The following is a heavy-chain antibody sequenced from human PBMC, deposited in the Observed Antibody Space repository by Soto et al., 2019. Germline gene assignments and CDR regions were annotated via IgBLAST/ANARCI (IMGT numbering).Heavy chain of an antibody. Sequence: QVQLVQSGAEVKKPGASVKVSCKASGYTFTSYGISWVRQAPGQGLEWMGWISAYNGNTNYAQKLQGRVTMTTDTSTGKAYRGRGSLRSDDAAVYYCGRASSGWSFYYYRGMDVWGQGTRVTVSS. J-gene: IGHJ6*02. CDR1: GYTFTSYG. V-gene: IGHV1-18*01. CDR2: ISAYNGNT. D-gene: IGHD6-13*01. CDR3: GRASSGWSFYYYRGMDV.